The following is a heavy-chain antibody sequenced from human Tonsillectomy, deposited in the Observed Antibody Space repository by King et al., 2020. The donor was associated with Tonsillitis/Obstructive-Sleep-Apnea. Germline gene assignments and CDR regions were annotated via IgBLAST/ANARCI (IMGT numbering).Heavy chain of an antibody. CDR1: GFTFSSYA. CDR2: ISYDGSNK. D-gene: IGHD1-7*01. J-gene: IGHJ6*02. CDR3: ARQLELRIEYGMDV. V-gene: IGHV3-30*04. Sequence: VQLVESGGGVVQPGRSLRLSCAASGFTFSSYAMHWVRQAPGKGLEWVAVISYDGSNKYCADSVKGRFTISRDNSKNTLFLQMNSLRAEDTAVYYCARQLELRIEYGMDVWGQGTTVTVSS.